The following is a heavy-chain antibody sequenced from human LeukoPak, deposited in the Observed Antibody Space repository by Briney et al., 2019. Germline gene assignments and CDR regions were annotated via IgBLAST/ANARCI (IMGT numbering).Heavy chain of an antibody. CDR2: IFYGGST. CDR1: GGSINSYY. CDR3: ARRGDGYNLYFGY. Sequence: PSETLSLTCTVSGGSINSYYWGWIRQPPGKGLEWIGYIFYGGSTNYNPSLKSRVTMSVDTSKNQFSLKLSSVTAADTAVYYCARRGDGYNLYFGYWGQGTLVTVSS. V-gene: IGHV4-59*08. J-gene: IGHJ4*02. D-gene: IGHD5-24*01.